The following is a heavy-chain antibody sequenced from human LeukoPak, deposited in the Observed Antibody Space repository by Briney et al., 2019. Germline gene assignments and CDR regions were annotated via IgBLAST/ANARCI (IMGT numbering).Heavy chain of an antibody. D-gene: IGHD5-18*01. Sequence: SETLSLTCTVSGGSISSYYWSWIRQPPGKGLEWVGYIYYSGSTNYNPSLKSRVTISVDTSKNQFSLKLTSVTAADTAVYYCARTTEGGYTYGYFYYYYMDVWGKGTTVTISS. CDR1: GGSISSYY. CDR2: IYYSGST. CDR3: ARTTEGGYTYGYFYYYYMDV. J-gene: IGHJ6*03. V-gene: IGHV4-59*01.